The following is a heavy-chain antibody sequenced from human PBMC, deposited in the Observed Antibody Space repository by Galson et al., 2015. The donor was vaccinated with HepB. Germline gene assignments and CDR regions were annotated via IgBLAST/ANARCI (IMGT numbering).Heavy chain of an antibody. Sequence: SLRLSCAASGFTFSDYWMHWVRQVPGKGLLWVSRISRDGRIITHADSVKGRFTISRDNAKNTLYLQMSSLRVEDTAVYYCLRLGMGPYGYYDDFWGQGTLVTVSS. CDR2: ISRDGRII. J-gene: IGHJ4*02. CDR3: LRLGMGPYGYYDDF. V-gene: IGHV3-74*01. CDR1: GFTFSDYW. D-gene: IGHD3-10*01.